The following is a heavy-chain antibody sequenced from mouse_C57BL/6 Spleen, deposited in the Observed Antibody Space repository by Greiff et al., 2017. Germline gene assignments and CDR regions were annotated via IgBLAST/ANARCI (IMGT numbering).Heavy chain of an antibody. V-gene: IGHV1-7*01. CDR1: GYTFTSYW. D-gene: IGHD2-3*01. J-gene: IGHJ2*01. CDR3: ARDGYYYY. CDR2: INPSSGYT. Sequence: VQLQQSGAELAKPGASVKLSCKASGYTFTSYWMHWVKQRPGQGLEWIGYINPSSGYTKYNQKFKYKATLTADKSSSTAYMQLISLTDEDSAVYYFARDGYYYYWGQGTTLTVSA.